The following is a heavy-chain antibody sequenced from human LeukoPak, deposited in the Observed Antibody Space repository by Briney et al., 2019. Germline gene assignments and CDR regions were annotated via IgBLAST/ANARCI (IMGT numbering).Heavy chain of an antibody. CDR2: INPNSGGT. J-gene: IGHJ5*02. D-gene: IGHD3-10*01. CDR1: GYTFTGYY. Sequence: ASVKVSCKASGYTFTGYYMHWVRQAPGQGLEWMGWINPNSGGTNYAQKFQGRVTMTRDTSISTAYMELSRLRSDDTAVYYCARGAPVLLWFGELNPWGQGTLVTVSS. V-gene: IGHV1-2*02. CDR3: ARGAPVLLWFGELNP.